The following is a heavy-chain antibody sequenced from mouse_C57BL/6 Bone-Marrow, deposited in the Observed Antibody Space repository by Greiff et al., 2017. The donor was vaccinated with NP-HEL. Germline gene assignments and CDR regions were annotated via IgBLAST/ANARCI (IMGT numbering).Heavy chain of an antibody. J-gene: IGHJ2*01. CDR2: ISNGGGST. V-gene: IGHV5-12*01. CDR1: GFTFSDYY. D-gene: IGHD1-1*01. Sequence: VQRVESGGGLVQPGGSLKLSCAASGFTFSDYYMYWVRQTPEKRLEWVAYISNGGGSTYYPDTVKGRFTISRDNAKNTLYLQMSRLKSEDTAMYYCARRGDDYYGSSFDYWGQGTTLTVSS. CDR3: ARRGDDYYGSSFDY.